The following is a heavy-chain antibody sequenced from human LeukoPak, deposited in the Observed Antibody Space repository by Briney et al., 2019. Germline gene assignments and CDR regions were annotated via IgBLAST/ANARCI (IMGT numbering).Heavy chain of an antibody. CDR3: ARGTRHRIAARPYYYYMDV. J-gene: IGHJ6*03. V-gene: IGHV4-34*01. CDR2: INHSGST. D-gene: IGHD6-6*01. Sequence: SETLSLTCAVYGGSFSGYYWSWIRQPPGKGLEWIGEINHSGSTNYNPSLKGRVTISVDTSKNQFSLKLSSVTAADTAVYYCARGTRHRIAARPYYYYMDVWGKGTTVTVSS. CDR1: GGSFSGYY.